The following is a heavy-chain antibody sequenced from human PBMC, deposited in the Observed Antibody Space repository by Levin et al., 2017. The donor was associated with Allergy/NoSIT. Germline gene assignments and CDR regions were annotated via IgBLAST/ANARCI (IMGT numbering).Heavy chain of an antibody. J-gene: IGHJ4*02. Sequence: EASVKVSCAASGFSFKDYSMHWVRLTPRKGLEWVSLIPWDGGSTYYADSVKGRFTISRDNNKQSLFLQMNSLTTEDTALYFCSKGITGGSWSFDYWGQGTLVTVSS. CDR1: GFSFKDYS. CDR3: SKGITGGSWSFDY. CDR2: IPWDGGST. V-gene: IGHV3-43*01. D-gene: IGHD6-13*01.